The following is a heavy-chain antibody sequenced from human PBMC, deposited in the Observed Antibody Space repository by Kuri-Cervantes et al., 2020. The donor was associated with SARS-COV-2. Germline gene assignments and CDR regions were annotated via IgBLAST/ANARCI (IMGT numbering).Heavy chain of an antibody. Sequence: ASVKVSCKASGYTFTGYYMHWVRQAPGQGLEWMGWINPNSGGTNYAQKFQGRVTMTRDTSISTAYMELSRLRSDDTAVYYCARSQGYCTANSCSWNWFDPWGQGTQVTVSS. CDR1: GYTFTGYY. CDR3: ARSQGYCTANSCSWNWFDP. D-gene: IGHD2-8*02. J-gene: IGHJ5*02. V-gene: IGHV1-2*02. CDR2: INPNSGGT.